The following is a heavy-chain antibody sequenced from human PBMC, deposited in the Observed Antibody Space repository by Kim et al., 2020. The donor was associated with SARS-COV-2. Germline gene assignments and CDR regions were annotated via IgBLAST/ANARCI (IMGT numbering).Heavy chain of an antibody. CDR3: AKNIAPGGRGNAMDV. D-gene: IGHD6-13*01. Sequence: ADSVKGRVSMSRDSSANTVYLHMNSLRAEDTAVYYCAKNIAPGGRGNAMDVWGQGTTVTVSS. J-gene: IGHJ6*02. V-gene: IGHV3-23*01.